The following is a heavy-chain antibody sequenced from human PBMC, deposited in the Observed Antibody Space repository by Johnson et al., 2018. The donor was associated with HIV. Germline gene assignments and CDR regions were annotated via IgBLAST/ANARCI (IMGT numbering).Heavy chain of an antibody. CDR2: IKSKTDGGTT. CDR3: TTDYRLTVVTRSDAFDI. CDR1: GFTFSNAW. J-gene: IGHJ3*02. Sequence: VQLVESGGGLVKPGGSLRLSCAASGFTFSNAWMSWVRQAPGKGLEWVGRIKSKTDGGTTDYAAPVKGRLTISRDDSKNTLYLQMNSLKTEDTAVYYCTTDYRLTVVTRSDAFDIWGQGTMVTVSS. D-gene: IGHD4-23*01. V-gene: IGHV3-15*01.